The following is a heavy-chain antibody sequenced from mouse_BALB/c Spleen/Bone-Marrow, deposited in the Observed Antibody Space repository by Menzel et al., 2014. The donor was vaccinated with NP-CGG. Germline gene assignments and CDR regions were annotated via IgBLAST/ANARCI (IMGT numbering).Heavy chain of an antibody. J-gene: IGHJ3*01. Sequence: EVMLLESGAELVKPGASVKLSCTASGFNIKDTYMHWVRQRPEQGLEWIGRIDPANGNTKYDPKFQGKATITADTSSNTAYLQLSSLTSEDTAVYYCASYYYGRSSFTYWGQGTLVTVSA. V-gene: IGHV14-3*02. CDR1: GFNIKDTY. CDR2: IDPANGNT. CDR3: ASYYYGRSSFTY. D-gene: IGHD1-1*01.